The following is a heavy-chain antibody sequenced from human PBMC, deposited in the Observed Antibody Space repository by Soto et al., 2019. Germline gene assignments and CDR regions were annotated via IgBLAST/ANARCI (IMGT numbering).Heavy chain of an antibody. CDR1: GSTFSDYY. D-gene: IGHD3-22*01. CDR2: ISSRSSYT. CDR3: ERVRGSETYYYDSSGYYG. Sequence: GSLRLSCAASGSTFSDYYMSWIRQAPGKGLELVSYISSRSSYTKYADSVKGRFNIYRDNAKNSLYLQMNSLRAADTAVYYCERVRGSETYYYDSSGYYGWGQGTPVPVS. J-gene: IGHJ4*02. V-gene: IGHV3-11*06.